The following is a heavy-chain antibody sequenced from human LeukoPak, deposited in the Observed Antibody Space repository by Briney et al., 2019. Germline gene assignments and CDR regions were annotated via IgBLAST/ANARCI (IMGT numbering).Heavy chain of an antibody. CDR2: INPNSGGT. J-gene: IGHJ4*02. V-gene: IGHV1-2*02. CDR1: GYTFTGYY. D-gene: IGHD1-26*01. Sequence: ASVKVSCKASGYTFTGYYMHWVRQAPGQGLEWMGWINPNSGGTNYAQKFQGRVTMTRDTSISTAYMELSRLRSDDTAVYYCARVSSGSYYFSPMDYWGQGTLVTVSS. CDR3: ARVSSGSYYFSPMDY.